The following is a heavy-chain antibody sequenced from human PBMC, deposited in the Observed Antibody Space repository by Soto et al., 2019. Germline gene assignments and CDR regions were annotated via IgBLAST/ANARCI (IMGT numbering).Heavy chain of an antibody. CDR2: IMPVFATP. V-gene: IGHV1-69*12. Sequence: QVQLMQSGAEVKKPGSSVKVSCKASGGTFSTSTISWVRQAPGEVLEWVGGIMPVFATPDYAQKFQGRVTISADESTTTAYLELTSLTTDDTAVYYCARAKDRQQLGGNYYYILDVWGQGTAITVSS. CDR3: ARAKDRQQLGGNYYYILDV. CDR1: GGTFSTST. J-gene: IGHJ6*02. D-gene: IGHD3-3*02.